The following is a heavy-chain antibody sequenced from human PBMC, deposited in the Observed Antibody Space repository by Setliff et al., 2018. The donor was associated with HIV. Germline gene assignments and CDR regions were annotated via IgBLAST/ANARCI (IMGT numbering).Heavy chain of an antibody. CDR2: INDSGST. J-gene: IGHJ4*02. CDR1: GESFSGFY. CDR3: ARRRDGYNSAPWRNDY. Sequence: KTSETLSLTCAVYGESFSGFYWSWIRQPPGKGLEWIGEINDSGSTNYNPSLKSRVTVSADTSKKQFSLKLRSVTAADTAVYYCARRRDGYNSAPWRNDYWGQGTLVTVSS. V-gene: IGHV4-34*01. D-gene: IGHD5-12*01.